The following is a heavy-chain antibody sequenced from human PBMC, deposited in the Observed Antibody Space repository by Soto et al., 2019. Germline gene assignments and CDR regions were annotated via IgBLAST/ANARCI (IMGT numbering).Heavy chain of an antibody. CDR2: INPNSGGT. D-gene: IGHD4-4*01. CDR1: GYTFTGYY. CDR3: ARGCLTTVTTVGYYGMDV. V-gene: IGHV1-2*04. J-gene: IGHJ6*02. Sequence: ASVKVSCKASGYTFTGYYMHWVRQAPGQGLEWMGWINPNSGGTNYAQKFQGWVTMTRDTSISTAYMEPSRLRSDDTAVYYCARGCLTTVTTVGYYGMDVWGQGTTVTVS.